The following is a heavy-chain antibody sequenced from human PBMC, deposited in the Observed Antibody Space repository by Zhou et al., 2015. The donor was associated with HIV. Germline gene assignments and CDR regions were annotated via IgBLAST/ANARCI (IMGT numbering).Heavy chain of an antibody. D-gene: IGHD6-13*01. CDR1: GFIFRNYW. Sequence: EVQLVESGGGLVQPGGSLRLSCAASGFIFRNYWMHWVCQVPGKGLVWVSHINYDGNNVDYADSVKGRFTVSRDNAKNTLYLEMNTLGAEDTAVYYCARAYSTSWFNWFDPWGQGTLVTVSS. CDR3: ARAYSTSWFNWFDP. V-gene: IGHV3-74*01. CDR2: INYDGNNV. J-gene: IGHJ5*02.